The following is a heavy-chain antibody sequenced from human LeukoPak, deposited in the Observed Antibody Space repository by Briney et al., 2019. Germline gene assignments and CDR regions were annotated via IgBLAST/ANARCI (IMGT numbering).Heavy chain of an antibody. V-gene: IGHV3-23*01. CDR1: GFTFSSYA. CDR3: ARGGFSTSSLNDY. CDR2: ISGSGGST. Sequence: GGSLRLSCAASGFTFSSYAMSWVRQAPGEGLEWVSAISGSGGSTYYADSVKGRFTISRDNSKNTLYLQMNSLRAEDTAVYYCARGGFSTSSLNDYWGQGTLVTVSS. J-gene: IGHJ4*02. D-gene: IGHD2-2*01.